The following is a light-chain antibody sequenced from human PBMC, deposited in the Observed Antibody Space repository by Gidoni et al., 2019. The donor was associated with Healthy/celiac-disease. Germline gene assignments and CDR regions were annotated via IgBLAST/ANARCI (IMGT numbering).Light chain of an antibody. CDR2: AAS. V-gene: IGKV1-39*01. J-gene: IGKJ1*01. CDR1: QSISSY. CDR3: QQSYSTPR. Sequence: DIQMTQSPSSLSASAGDRVTITCRASQSISSYLNWYQQKPGKAPKLLIYAASSLQSGVPSRFSGSGSGTDFPLTISSLQPEDFATYYCQQSYSTPRFGQGTKVEIK.